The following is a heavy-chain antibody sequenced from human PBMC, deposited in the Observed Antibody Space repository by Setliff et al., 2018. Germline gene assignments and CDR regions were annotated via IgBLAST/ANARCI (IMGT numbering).Heavy chain of an antibody. CDR3: ARLSWDGLRYHGLDV. J-gene: IGHJ6*02. CDR1: GVSISNYY. D-gene: IGHD3-10*01. CDR2: IQKSGGT. Sequence: SETLSLTCNVSGVSISNYYWSWIRQPPGKGLECIGYIQKSGGTNYNPSLKRRVTISVDTSTNQFSLKLRSVTAADTAVYYCARLSWDGLRYHGLDVWGQGTTVTVSS. V-gene: IGHV4-59*01.